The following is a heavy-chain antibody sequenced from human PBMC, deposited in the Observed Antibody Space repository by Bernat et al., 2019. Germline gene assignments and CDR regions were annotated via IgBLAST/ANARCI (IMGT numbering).Heavy chain of an antibody. CDR1: GGSISSYY. CDR3: ASRSGYYGADAFDI. CDR2: IYYSGST. V-gene: IGHV4-59*08. Sequence: QVQLQESGPGLVKPSETLSLTCTVSGGSISSYYWSWIWQPPGKGLEWIGYIYYSGSTNYNPSLKSRVTISVDTSKNQFSLKLSSVTAADTAVYYCASRSGYYGADAFDIWGQGTMVTVSS. J-gene: IGHJ3*02. D-gene: IGHD3-22*01.